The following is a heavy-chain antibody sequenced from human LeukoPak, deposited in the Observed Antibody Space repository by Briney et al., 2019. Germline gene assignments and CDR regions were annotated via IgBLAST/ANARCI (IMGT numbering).Heavy chain of an antibody. CDR2: ISSSSTI. CDR3: ARIGLRTGYFDY. V-gene: IGHV3-48*01. D-gene: IGHD1-14*01. J-gene: IGHJ4*02. CDR1: GFTFSSYS. Sequence: GGSLRLSCAASGFTFSSYSMNWVRQAPGKGLEWVSYISSSSTIYYADSVKGRFTISRDNAKNSLYLQMNSLRAEDTAVYYCARIGLRTGYFDYWGQGTLVTVSS.